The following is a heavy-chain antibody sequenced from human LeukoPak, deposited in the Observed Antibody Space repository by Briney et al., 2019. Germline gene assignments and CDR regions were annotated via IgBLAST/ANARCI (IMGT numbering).Heavy chain of an antibody. D-gene: IGHD5-12*01. CDR2: IYPSNGGT. CDR3: ARAWISPYYFDY. V-gene: IGHV1-2*02. Sequence: ASVKVSCKASGYTXTGSYMHWVRQAPGQGLEWMGWIYPSNGGTNYAQKFQGRVTMTRDTSISTAYVELSRLRSDGTAVFYCARAWISPYYFDYWGQGTLVTVSS. J-gene: IGHJ4*02. CDR1: GYTXTGSY.